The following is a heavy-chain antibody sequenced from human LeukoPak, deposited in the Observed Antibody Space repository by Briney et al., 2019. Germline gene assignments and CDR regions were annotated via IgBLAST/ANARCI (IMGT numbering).Heavy chain of an antibody. CDR2: ISYDGSNK. CDR1: GFTFSSYA. V-gene: IGHV3-30-3*01. CDR3: ARSDFWSGSPLDV. J-gene: IGHJ6*02. Sequence: GRSLRLSCAASGFTFSSYAMHWVRQAPGKGLEWVAVISYDGSNKYYADSVKGRFTISRDNSKNTLYLQMNSLRAEDTAVYYCARSDFWSGSPLDVWGQGTTVTVSS. D-gene: IGHD3-3*01.